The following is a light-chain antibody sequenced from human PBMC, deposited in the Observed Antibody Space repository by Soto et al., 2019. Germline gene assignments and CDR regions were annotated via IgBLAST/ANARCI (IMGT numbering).Light chain of an antibody. CDR1: SSDVGGYNY. J-gene: IGLJ2*01. V-gene: IGLV2-14*01. CDR2: DVS. CDR3: SSYTSSSTQVV. Sequence: QSVLTQPASVSGSPGQSSTLSCTGTSSDVGGYNYVSWYQQHPGKAPKLMIYDVSNRPSGVSNRFSGSKSGNTASLTISGLQAEDEADYYCSSYTSSSTQVVFGGGTKLTVL.